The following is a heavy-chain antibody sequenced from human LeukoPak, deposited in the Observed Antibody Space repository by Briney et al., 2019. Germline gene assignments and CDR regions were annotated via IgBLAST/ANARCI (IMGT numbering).Heavy chain of an antibody. Sequence: ASVKVSCKVSGYTLTELSMHWVRQAHGKGLEWMGGFDPEDGETIYAQKFQGRVTMTEDTSTDTAYMELSSLRSEDTAVYYCATVGVEMATISPFDYWGQGTLVTVSS. CDR3: ATVGVEMATISPFDY. D-gene: IGHD5-24*01. CDR1: GYTLTELS. V-gene: IGHV1-24*01. J-gene: IGHJ4*02. CDR2: FDPEDGET.